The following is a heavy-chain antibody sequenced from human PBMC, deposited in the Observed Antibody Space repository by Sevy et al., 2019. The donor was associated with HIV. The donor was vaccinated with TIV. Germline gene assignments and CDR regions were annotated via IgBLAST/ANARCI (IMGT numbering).Heavy chain of an antibody. CDR3: ARLKAAAGPFDY. Sequence: SETLSLTCTVSGGSISSSSYYWGWIRQPPGKGLEWIGSIYYSGSTYYNPSLKSRVTISVDTSKNQFSLKLSSVTAADTAVYYCARLKAAAGPFDYWGQGTLVTVSS. V-gene: IGHV4-39*01. CDR1: GGSISSSSYY. D-gene: IGHD6-13*01. CDR2: IYYSGST. J-gene: IGHJ4*02.